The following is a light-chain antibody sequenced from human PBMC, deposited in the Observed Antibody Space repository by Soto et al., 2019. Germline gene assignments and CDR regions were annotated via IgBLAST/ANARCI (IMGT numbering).Light chain of an antibody. CDR1: QSVRSSY. CDR3: QQYSTSPRT. CDR2: GVS. J-gene: IGKJ1*01. V-gene: IGKV3-20*01. Sequence: EIVLTQSPGTLSLSPGERATLSCRASQSVRSSYLAWYQQKLGQAPRLVIYGVSNRATGIPDRFSGSGSGTEFTLTISSLESEEFAVYSCQQYSTSPRTFGQGTKVELK.